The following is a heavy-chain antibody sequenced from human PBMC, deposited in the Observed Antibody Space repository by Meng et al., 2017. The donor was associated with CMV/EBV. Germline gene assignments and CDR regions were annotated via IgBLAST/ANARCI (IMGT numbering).Heavy chain of an antibody. V-gene: IGHV3-30*02. J-gene: IGHJ4*02. CDR3: AKDLLLFGGANAYFDH. CDR2: MRHDGTTK. D-gene: IGHD3-16*01. Sequence: GESLKISCAASGFTFSSYGMHWVRQAPGKGLEWVVFMRHDGTTKFYGDSVKGRFTISRDNSKNTVYLQMNSLRPEETAIYYCAKDLLLFGGANAYFDHWGQGTLVTSPQ. CDR1: GFTFSSYG.